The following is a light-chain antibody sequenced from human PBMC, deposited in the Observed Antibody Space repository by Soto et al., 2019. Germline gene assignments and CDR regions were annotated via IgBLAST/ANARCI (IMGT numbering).Light chain of an antibody. CDR3: SSYTSSSTYV. J-gene: IGLJ1*01. V-gene: IGLV2-14*01. CDR2: DVS. CDR1: SSDVGGYNY. Sequence: QSVLTQPASVSGSPGQSITISCTGTSSDVGGYNYVSWYQQHLGKAPKLMIYDVSNRPSGVSNRFSGSKSGNTASLTISGLQAEDEAEYYCSSYTSSSTYVFGTGTKVTVL.